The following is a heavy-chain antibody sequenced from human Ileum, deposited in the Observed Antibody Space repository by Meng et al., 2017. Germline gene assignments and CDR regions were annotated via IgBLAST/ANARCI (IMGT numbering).Heavy chain of an antibody. D-gene: IGHD3-9*01. Sequence: SGPTLVKPTQTLTLTCTFSGFSLSTSGVAVGWIRQPPGKALEWLELIYWNDAKRYNPSFRTRLTITKDTSKNQVILTMTSMDPVDTATYYCAKDWSDTTFDYWGQGTLVTVSS. V-gene: IGHV2-5*01. CDR1: GFSLSTSGVA. CDR3: AKDWSDTTFDY. J-gene: IGHJ4*02. CDR2: IYWNDAK.